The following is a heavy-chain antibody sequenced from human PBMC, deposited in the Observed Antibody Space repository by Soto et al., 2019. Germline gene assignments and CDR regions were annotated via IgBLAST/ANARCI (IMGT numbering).Heavy chain of an antibody. D-gene: IGHD5-12*01. Sequence: GGSLRLSCAASGFSFSSYWMHWVRQVPGKGLVWVSRIKSDGTRRDYAESVKGRFTISRDNAKNTLYLRMISLRVEDTAVYYCGTSEEMAAIILNWVQGSLVTVPQ. CDR2: IKSDGTRR. V-gene: IGHV3-74*01. CDR1: GFSFSSYW. CDR3: GTSEEMAAIILN. J-gene: IGHJ4*02.